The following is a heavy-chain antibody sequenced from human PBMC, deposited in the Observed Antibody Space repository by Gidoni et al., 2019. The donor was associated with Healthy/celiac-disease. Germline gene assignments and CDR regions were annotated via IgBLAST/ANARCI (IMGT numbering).Heavy chain of an antibody. CDR3: ARVRAVGYCSGGSCLYGMDV. CDR2: IIPIFGTA. CDR1: GGTFSSYA. Sequence: QVQLVQSGAEVKKPGSSVKVSCKASGGTFSSYAISWVRQAPGQGLEWMGGIIPIFGTANYAQKFQGRVTITADKSTSTAYMELSSLRSEDTAVYYCARVRAVGYCSGGSCLYGMDVWGQGTTVTVSS. V-gene: IGHV1-69*06. J-gene: IGHJ6*02. D-gene: IGHD2-15*01.